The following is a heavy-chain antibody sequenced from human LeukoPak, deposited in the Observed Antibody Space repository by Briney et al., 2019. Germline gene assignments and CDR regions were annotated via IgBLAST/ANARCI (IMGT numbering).Heavy chain of an antibody. CDR2: INPNSGVT. D-gene: IGHD5-18*01. CDR3: ARDHKGYSYGYRRGYSDYYYMDV. V-gene: IGHV1-2*02. J-gene: IGHJ6*03. CDR1: GYTFTDYY. Sequence: ASVKVSCKASGYTFTDYYIHWVRQAPGQRLEWMGWINPNSGVTNYAQKFQGRVTMTRDTSISTAYIELSRLRSDDTAVYYCARDHKGYSYGYRRGYSDYYYMDVWGKGTTVTVSS.